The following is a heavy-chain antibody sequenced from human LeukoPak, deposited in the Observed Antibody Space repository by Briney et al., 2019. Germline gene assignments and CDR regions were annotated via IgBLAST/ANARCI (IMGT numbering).Heavy chain of an antibody. V-gene: IGHV3-48*01. CDR2: ISSSSSTT. CDR1: GFTFSSYS. D-gene: IGHD6-19*01. Sequence: GGSLRLSCAASGFTFSSYSMNWVRQAPGKGLEWVSYISSSSSTTYYADSVRGRFTISRDNAKNSLYLQMNSLRAEDTAVYYCAKDLGGWSDYWGQGTLVTVSS. CDR3: AKDLGGWSDY. J-gene: IGHJ4*02.